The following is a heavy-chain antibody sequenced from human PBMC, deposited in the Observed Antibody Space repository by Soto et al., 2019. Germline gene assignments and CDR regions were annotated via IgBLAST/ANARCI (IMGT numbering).Heavy chain of an antibody. CDR3: ARGNPFGAIFGVVTNGLDYYYGMDV. CDR2: INPNSGGT. Sequence: ASVKVSCKASGYTFTGYYMHWVRQAPGQGLEWMGWINPNSGGTNYAQKFQGWVTMTRDTSISTAYMELSRLRSDDTAVYYCARGNPFGAIFGVVTNGLDYYYGMDVWGQGTTVTVSS. V-gene: IGHV1-2*04. J-gene: IGHJ6*02. D-gene: IGHD3-3*01. CDR1: GYTFTGYY.